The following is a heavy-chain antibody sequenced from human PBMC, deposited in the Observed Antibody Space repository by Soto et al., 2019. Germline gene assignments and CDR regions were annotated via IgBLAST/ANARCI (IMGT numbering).Heavy chain of an antibody. V-gene: IGHV4-59*01. CDR3: ARGRGYSGQRRGWFDP. J-gene: IGHJ5*02. CDR2: IYYSGRT. Sequence: QLQLQESGPGLVKPSETLSLTCTVSGGSISTYYWNWIRQPPGKGLEWIGVIYYSGRTNYNPSLKSRVAISVDMSKNQFSLNRSSVTPADTAVYYCARGRGYSGQRRGWFDPWGQGTLVTVSS. D-gene: IGHD5-12*01. CDR1: GGSISTYY.